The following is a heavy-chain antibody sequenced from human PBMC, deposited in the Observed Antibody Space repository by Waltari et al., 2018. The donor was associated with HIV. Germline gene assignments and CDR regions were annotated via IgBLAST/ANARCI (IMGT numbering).Heavy chain of an antibody. D-gene: IGHD3-10*01. Sequence: QVQLVQSGAEGKKPGSSVKVSCKASGGTFSSYAISWVRQDHGEGLEGMGGLIPIFGTANDAQKCQGRVTITADESTSTAYMELSSLRSEDTAVYYCARGYGSGSYPYYYYYGMDVWGQGTTVTVSS. CDR2: LIPIFGTA. J-gene: IGHJ6*02. CDR3: ARGYGSGSYPYYYYYGMDV. CDR1: GGTFSSYA. V-gene: IGHV1-69*01.